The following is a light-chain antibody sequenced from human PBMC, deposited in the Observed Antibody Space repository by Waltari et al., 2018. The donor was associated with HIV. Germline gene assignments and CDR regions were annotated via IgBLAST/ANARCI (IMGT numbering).Light chain of an antibody. CDR2: EVS. CDR3: SSYSTSTSSYV. CDR1: VSDRGPETF. J-gene: IGLJ1*01. V-gene: IGLV2-23*02. Sequence: QSAPSHPTSVSGSPEQSSTISGAGPVSDRGPETFVSWYQHHPGRVPRLILYEVSKRPPGVSDRFSGSTFDMSASLTISGLQAEDEADYFCSSYSTSTSSYVFGGGTTVTVL.